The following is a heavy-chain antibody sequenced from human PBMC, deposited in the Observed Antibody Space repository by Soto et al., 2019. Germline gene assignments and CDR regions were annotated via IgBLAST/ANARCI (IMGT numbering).Heavy chain of an antibody. V-gene: IGHV1-8*01. J-gene: IGHJ6*02. CDR2: MNPNSGNT. CDR3: AGNYYYGMDV. CDR1: GYTFTSYV. Sequence: ASVKVSCKASGYTFTSYVSNWVRQATGQGLEWMGWMNPNSGNTGYAQKFQGRVTMNRNTSISTDYMELSSLRSEDTAVYYCAGNYYYGMDVWGQGTTVTVSS.